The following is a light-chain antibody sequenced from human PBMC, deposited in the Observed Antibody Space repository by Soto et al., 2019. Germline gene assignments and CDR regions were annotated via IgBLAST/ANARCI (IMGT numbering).Light chain of an antibody. CDR1: QSISTY. CDR2: AAS. Sequence: DIQMTQSPSSLSASVGDRVTITCRASQSISTYLNWYQQKPGKAPKLLIYAASILPSGVPSRFSGSGSGTDFTLTISSLQPEDFASYYCQQNYSTPRTFGQGTKVEIK. J-gene: IGKJ1*01. CDR3: QQNYSTPRT. V-gene: IGKV1-39*01.